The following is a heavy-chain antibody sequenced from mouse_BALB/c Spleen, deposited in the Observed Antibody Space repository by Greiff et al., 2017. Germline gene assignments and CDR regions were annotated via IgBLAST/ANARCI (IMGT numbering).Heavy chain of an antibody. V-gene: IGHV1S22*01. Sequence: LQQPGAELVRPGASVKLSCKASGYTFTSYWMNWVKQRPEQGLEWIGNIYPGSGSTNYDEKFKSKGTLTVDTSSSTAYMHLSSLTSEDSAVYYCTRLGDYYAMDYWGQGTSVTVSS. J-gene: IGHJ4*01. CDR1: GYTFTSYW. CDR2: IYPGSGST. CDR3: TRLGDYYAMDY.